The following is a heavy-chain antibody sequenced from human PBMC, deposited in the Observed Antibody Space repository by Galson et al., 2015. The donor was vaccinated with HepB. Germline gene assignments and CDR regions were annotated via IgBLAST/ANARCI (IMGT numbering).Heavy chain of an antibody. CDR3: ARGEKYCSSTSCYTGPYYYYYYMDV. D-gene: IGHD2-2*02. V-gene: IGHV1-69*13. Sequence: SVKVSCKASGGTFSSYTISWMRQAPGQGLEWMGGIIPIFGTANYAQKFQGRVTITADESTSTAYMELSSLRSEDTAVYYCARGEKYCSSTSCYTGPYYYYYYMDVWGKGTTVTVSS. CDR1: GGTFSSYT. CDR2: IIPIFGTA. J-gene: IGHJ6*03.